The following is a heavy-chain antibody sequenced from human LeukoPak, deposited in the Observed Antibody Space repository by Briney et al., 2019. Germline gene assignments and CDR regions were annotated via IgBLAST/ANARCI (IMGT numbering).Heavy chain of an antibody. CDR1: GFTFSSYN. CDR3: ATSRGVVVVTKDN. CDR2: ISSSSSYI. J-gene: IGHJ4*02. D-gene: IGHD3-22*01. V-gene: IGHV3-21*01. Sequence: GGSLRLSCAASGFTFSSYNMNWVRQAPGKGLEWVSYISSSSSYIYYADSVKGRFTISRDNAENSLYLQMNSLRAGDTAVYYCATSRGVVVVTKDNWGQGTLVTVSS.